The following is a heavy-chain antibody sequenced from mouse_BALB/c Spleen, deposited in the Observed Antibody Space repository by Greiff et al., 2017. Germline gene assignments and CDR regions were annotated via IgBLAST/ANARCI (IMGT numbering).Heavy chain of an antibody. CDR2: IYPGDGDT. J-gene: IGHJ4*01. V-gene: IGHV1-80*01. CDR3: ARGDYYGYLYYAMDY. Sequence: QVHVKQSGAELVRPGSSVKISCKASGYAFSSYWMNWVKQRPGQGLEWIGQIYPGDGDTNYNGKFKGKATLTADKSSSTAYMQLSSLTSEDSAVYFCARGDYYGYLYYAMDYWGQGTSVTVSS. D-gene: IGHD1-2*01. CDR1: GYAFSSYW.